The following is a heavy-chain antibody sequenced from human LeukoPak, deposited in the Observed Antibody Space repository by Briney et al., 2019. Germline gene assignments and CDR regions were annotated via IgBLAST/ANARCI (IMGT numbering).Heavy chain of an antibody. Sequence: PSETLSLTCGVFGGSFSGYYWTWLRQPPGKGLEWIGQINHRGSSHYNPSLKSRVTISVDTSKNQFSLKLSSVTAADTAVYYCASVGIYSPGIYYYYMDVWGKGTTVTVSS. V-gene: IGHV4-34*01. J-gene: IGHJ6*03. CDR3: ASVGIYSPGIYYYYMDV. D-gene: IGHD1-26*01. CDR1: GGSFSGYY. CDR2: INHRGSS.